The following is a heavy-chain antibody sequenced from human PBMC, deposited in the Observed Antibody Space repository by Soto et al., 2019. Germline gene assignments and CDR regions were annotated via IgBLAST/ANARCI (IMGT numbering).Heavy chain of an antibody. CDR3: AREIGRGAAQTTYMDV. CDR2: IYSGGST. CDR1: GFTVSSNY. Sequence: EVQLVESGGGLVQPGGSLRLSCAASGFTVSSNYMSWVRQAPGKGLEWVSVIYSGGSTFYADSVKGRLTISRDNSKNTVYLQMNSLRAEDAGVYYCAREIGRGAAQTTYMDVWGKGTTVTVS. V-gene: IGHV3-66*01. D-gene: IGHD6-6*01. J-gene: IGHJ6*03.